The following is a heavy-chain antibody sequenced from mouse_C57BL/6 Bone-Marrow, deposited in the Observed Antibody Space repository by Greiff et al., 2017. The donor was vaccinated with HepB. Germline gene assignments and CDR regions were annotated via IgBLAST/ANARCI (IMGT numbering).Heavy chain of an antibody. V-gene: IGHV1-55*01. Sequence: QVQLQQPGAELVKPGASVKMSCKASGYTFTSYWITWVKQRPGQGLEWIGDIYPGSGSTNYNEKFKSKATLTVDTSSSTAYMQLSSLTSEDSAVYYCAQIYYYGSSWAMDYWGQGTSVTVSS. CDR3: AQIYYYGSSWAMDY. J-gene: IGHJ4*01. CDR2: IYPGSGST. D-gene: IGHD1-1*01. CDR1: GYTFTSYW.